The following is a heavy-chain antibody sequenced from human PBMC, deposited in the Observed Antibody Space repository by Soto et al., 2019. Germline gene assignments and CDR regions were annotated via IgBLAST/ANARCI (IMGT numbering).Heavy chain of an antibody. CDR3: VRDRSSNWFYPY. V-gene: IGHV1-3*01. J-gene: IGHJ4*02. Sequence: ASVKVSCKASGYTFTTYAIHWLRQAPGQGLEWLGWINSANGKTKYSQKFQGRLSITRDTSATTAFMDLSSLRSEDTALYYCVRDRSSNWFYPYWGQGTLVTVSS. CDR1: GYTFTTYA. D-gene: IGHD6-13*01. CDR2: INSANGKT.